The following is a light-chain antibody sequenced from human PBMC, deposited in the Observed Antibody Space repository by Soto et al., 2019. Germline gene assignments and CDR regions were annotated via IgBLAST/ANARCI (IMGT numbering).Light chain of an antibody. Sequence: GDRVTITCRASQDIDISLAWFQQRPGKAPKVLIYAASGLVTGVPPTFSGSGSGTEFTLTISSVQPDDFATYFCQHYDPFSWTFGQGTKVEMK. V-gene: IGKV1-5*01. CDR2: AAS. CDR3: QHYDPFSWT. J-gene: IGKJ1*01. CDR1: QDIDIS.